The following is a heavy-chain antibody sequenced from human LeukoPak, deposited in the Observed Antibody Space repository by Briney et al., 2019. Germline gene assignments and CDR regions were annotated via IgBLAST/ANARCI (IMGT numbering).Heavy chain of an antibody. CDR1: GGSISSYY. V-gene: IGHV4-59*01. CDR3: ARVRGYSDYYYYMDV. CDR2: IYKSGST. J-gene: IGHJ6*03. D-gene: IGHD5-12*01. Sequence: SETLSLTCIVSGGSISSYYWSWIRQPPGKGLEWIGHIYKSGSTNYNPSLKSPVIISVDTSKNQFSLKLSSVTAADTAVYYCARVRGYSDYYYYMDVWGKGTTVTIPS.